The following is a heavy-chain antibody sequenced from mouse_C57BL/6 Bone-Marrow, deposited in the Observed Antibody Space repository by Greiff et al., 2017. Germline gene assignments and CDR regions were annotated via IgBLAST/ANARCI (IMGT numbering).Heavy chain of an antibody. J-gene: IGHJ1*03. CDR1: GFSFNTYA. CDR2: IRSKSNNYAT. Sequence: EVQLVESGGGLVQPKGSLKLSCAASGFSFNTYAMNWVRQAPGKGLEWVARIRSKSNNYATYYADSVKDRFTISRDDSESMLYLQMNKLKTEDTAMYYCVRPLWGDWYCDVGGTGTTVTVSS. CDR3: VRPLWGDWYCDV. V-gene: IGHV10-1*01. D-gene: IGHD1-1*02.